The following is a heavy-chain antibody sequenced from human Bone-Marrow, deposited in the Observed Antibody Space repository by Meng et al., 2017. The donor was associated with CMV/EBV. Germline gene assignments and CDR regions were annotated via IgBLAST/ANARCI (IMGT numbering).Heavy chain of an antibody. J-gene: IGHJ4*02. Sequence: GGSLRLSCAASGFTFSSYWMSWVRQAPGKGLEWVANIKQDGSEKYYVDSVKGRFTISRDNAKNSLYLQMNSLRAEDTAVHYCASGWNDEPFDYWGQGTLVTVSS. CDR3: ASGWNDEPFDY. CDR2: IKQDGSEK. CDR1: GFTFSSYW. V-gene: IGHV3-7*01. D-gene: IGHD1-1*01.